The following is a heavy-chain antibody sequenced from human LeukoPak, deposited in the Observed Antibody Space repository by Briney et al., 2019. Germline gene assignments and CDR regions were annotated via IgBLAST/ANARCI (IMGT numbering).Heavy chain of an antibody. D-gene: IGHD3-22*01. CDR1: GFAFSSYA. Sequence: GRSLRLSCAASGFAFSSYAMHWVRQVQGKGLEWVAVISYDGSNKYYADSVKGRFTISRDNSKNTLYLQMNSLRAEDTAVYYCARGQSITMIVVVPYFDYWGQGTLVTVSS. CDR3: ARGQSITMIVVVPYFDY. V-gene: IGHV3-30-3*01. J-gene: IGHJ4*02. CDR2: ISYDGSNK.